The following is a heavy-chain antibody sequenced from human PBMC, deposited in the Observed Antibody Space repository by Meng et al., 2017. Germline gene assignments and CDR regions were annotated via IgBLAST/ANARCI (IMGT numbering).Heavy chain of an antibody. CDR3: ARRRFLEQIDAFDI. CDR2: ISSSGSTI. J-gene: IGHJ3*02. CDR1: GFTISDYY. V-gene: IGHV3-11*01. Sequence: GESLKISCAASGFTISDYYMSWIRQAPGKGLEWVSYISSSGSTIYYADSVKGRFTISRDNAKNSLYLQMNSLRAEDTAVYYCARRRFLEQIDAFDIWGQGTMVTVSS. D-gene: IGHD3-3*01.